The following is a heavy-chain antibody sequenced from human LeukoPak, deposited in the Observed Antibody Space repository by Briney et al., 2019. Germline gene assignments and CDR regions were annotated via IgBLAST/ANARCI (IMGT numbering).Heavy chain of an antibody. V-gene: IGHV3-23*01. D-gene: IGHD1-26*01. CDR1: GFTFSSYA. Sequence: GGSLRLSCAASGFTFSSYAMSWVRQAPGKGLEWVSTISNSGGTTYYADSVKGRFTISRDDSENTLYLQMNSLRAEDTAVYYCARSGGSFLGGQGTLVTVSS. J-gene: IGHJ4*02. CDR3: ARSGGSFL. CDR2: ISNSGGTT.